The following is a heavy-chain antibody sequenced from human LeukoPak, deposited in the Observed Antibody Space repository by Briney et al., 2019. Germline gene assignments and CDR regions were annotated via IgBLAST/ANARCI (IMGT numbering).Heavy chain of an antibody. D-gene: IGHD1-26*01. CDR2: ISYDGSNK. V-gene: IGHV3-30*18. Sequence: GGSLRLSCAASGFTFSSYGMPWVRQAPGKGLEWVAVISYDGSNKYYADSVKGRFTISRDNSKNTLYLQMNSLRAEDTAVYYCAKVYSGSYLPDYWGQGTLVTVSS. J-gene: IGHJ4*02. CDR1: GFTFSSYG. CDR3: AKVYSGSYLPDY.